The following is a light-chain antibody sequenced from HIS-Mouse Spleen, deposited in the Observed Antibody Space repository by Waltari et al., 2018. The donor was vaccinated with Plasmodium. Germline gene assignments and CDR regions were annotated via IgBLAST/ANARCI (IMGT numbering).Light chain of an antibody. CDR1: PGISSA. V-gene: IGKV1-13*02. J-gene: IGKJ4*01. Sequence: AIQLTPSPSSLSASVGDTVTITCRASPGISSALAWYQQKPGKAPKLLVYDASSLESGVPSRCSGSGSGTDFTLTISSLQPEDFATYYCQQFNSYPLTFGGGTKVEIK. CDR3: QQFNSYPLT. CDR2: DAS.